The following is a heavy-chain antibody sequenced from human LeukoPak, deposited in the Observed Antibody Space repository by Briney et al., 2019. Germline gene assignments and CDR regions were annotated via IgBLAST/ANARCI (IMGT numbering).Heavy chain of an antibody. CDR1: GYTFTSYG. J-gene: IGHJ4*02. D-gene: IGHD4-23*01. CDR2: ISAYNGNT. CDR3: SRDDVDYGGNPFDY. V-gene: IGHV1-18*01. Sequence: ASVKVSCKASGYTFTSYGISWVRQAPEQGLEWMGWISAYNGNTNYAQKLQGSVTMTTDTSTSTAYMELRSLRSDDTAVYNCSRDDVDYGGNPFDYWGQGTLVTVSS.